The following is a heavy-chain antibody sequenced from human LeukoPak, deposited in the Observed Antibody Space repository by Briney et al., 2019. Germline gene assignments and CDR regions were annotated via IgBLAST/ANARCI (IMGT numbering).Heavy chain of an antibody. J-gene: IGHJ3*02. CDR3: ATPPITMVRGVIGDAFDI. CDR2: IKQDGSEK. Sequence: GGSLRLSCAASGFTFSSYWMSWVRQAPGKGLEWVANIKQDGSEKYFVDSVKGRFTISRDNAKNSLYLQMNSLRAEDTAVYYCATPPITMVRGVIGDAFDIWGQGTMVTVSS. D-gene: IGHD3-10*01. V-gene: IGHV3-7*01. CDR1: GFTFSSYW.